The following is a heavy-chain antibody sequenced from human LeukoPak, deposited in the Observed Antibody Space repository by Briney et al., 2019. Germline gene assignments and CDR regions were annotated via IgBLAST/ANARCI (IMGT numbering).Heavy chain of an antibody. CDR3: ARDPSVAAAGNNWFDP. D-gene: IGHD6-13*01. CDR2: IYYSGST. CDR1: GGSISSGSYY. J-gene: IGHJ5*02. Sequence: PSETLSLTCTVSGGSISSGSYYWGWIRQPPGKGPEWIGSIYYSGSTYNNPSIKSRVLKSRVTISADTSKNQFSLELNSVTAADTAVYYCARDPSVAAAGNNWFDPWGQGTLVTVSS. V-gene: IGHV4-39*07.